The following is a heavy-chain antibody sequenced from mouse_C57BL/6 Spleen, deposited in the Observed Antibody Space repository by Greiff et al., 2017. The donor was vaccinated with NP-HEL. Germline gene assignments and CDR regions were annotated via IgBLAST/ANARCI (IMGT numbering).Heavy chain of an antibody. CDR2: INPSTGGT. D-gene: IGHD2-12*01. CDR1: GYSFTGYY. J-gene: IGHJ3*01. Sequence: EVQLQQSGPELVKPGASVKISCKASGYSFTGYYMNWVKQSPEKSLEWIGEINPSTGGTTYNQKFKAKATLTVDKSSSTAYMQLKSLTSEDSAVYYCARDDHGAYWGQGTLVTVSA. V-gene: IGHV1-42*01. CDR3: ARDDHGAY.